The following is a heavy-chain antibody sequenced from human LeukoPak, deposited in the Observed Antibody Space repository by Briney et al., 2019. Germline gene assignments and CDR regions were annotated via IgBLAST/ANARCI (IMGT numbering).Heavy chain of an antibody. CDR3: SRDLLMYYSGSGEST. Sequence: ASVKVSCKASGYTFTGYYIHWVRQGPGQGPEWMGWINPHSGATNYAQKFQGRVTMTRDTSISTAFMELSSLRSDDTAMYYCSRDLLMYYSGSGESTWGQGTQVTVSS. CDR2: INPHSGAT. CDR1: GYTFTGYY. V-gene: IGHV1-2*02. D-gene: IGHD3-10*01. J-gene: IGHJ5*02.